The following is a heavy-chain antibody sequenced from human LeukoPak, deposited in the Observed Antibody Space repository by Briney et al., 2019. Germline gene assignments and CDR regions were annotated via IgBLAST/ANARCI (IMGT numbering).Heavy chain of an antibody. D-gene: IGHD1-26*01. CDR3: AKGVSGTYYAFDV. V-gene: IGHV4-59*02. CDR1: AASVTSHF. Sequence: SQSLSLTSRVDAASVTSHFSRWIRHTHRIVMEWIGYISNRGSTGYKPSVRSRVTISVDSSKNEVSLNVRSVSAADRAVYYWAKGVSGTYYAFDVWGQGRTV. CDR2: ISNRGST. J-gene: IGHJ3*01.